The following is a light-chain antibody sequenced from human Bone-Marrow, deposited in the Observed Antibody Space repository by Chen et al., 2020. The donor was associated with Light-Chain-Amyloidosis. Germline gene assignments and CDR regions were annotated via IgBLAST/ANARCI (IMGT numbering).Light chain of an antibody. CDR3: QQYYNTLT. V-gene: IGKV4-1*01. CDR1: QSVLYSSNNKNY. CDR2: WAS. Sequence: DIVMTQSPDSLAVSLGERATINCKSSQSVLYSSNNKNYLTWYQQKPGQPPKLLIHWASTRESGVPHRFSGSGAGTDFALTISNLQAEDVAVYYCQQYYNTLTFGPGTKVNIK. J-gene: IGKJ3*01.